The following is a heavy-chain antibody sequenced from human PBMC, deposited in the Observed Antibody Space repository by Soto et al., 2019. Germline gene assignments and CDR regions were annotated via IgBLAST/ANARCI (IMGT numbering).Heavy chain of an antibody. Sequence: QVQLVQSGAEVKKPGSSVKVSCKASGGTFSSYAISWVRQAPGQGLEWMGGIIPIFGTANYAQKIQGRVTITADESTSTAYMELSSLRSEDTAVNYCARVRVRFLEWLGSEGWGQGTLVTVSS. CDR2: IIPIFGTA. D-gene: IGHD3-3*01. CDR1: GGTFSSYA. CDR3: ARVRVRFLEWLGSEG. V-gene: IGHV1-69*12. J-gene: IGHJ4*02.